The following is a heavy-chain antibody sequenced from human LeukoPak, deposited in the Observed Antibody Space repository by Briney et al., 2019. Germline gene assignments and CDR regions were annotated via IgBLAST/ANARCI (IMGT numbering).Heavy chain of an antibody. Sequence: PSETLSLTCTVSGGSISSGGYYWSWIRQHPGKGLEWIGYIYYSRSTYYNPSLKSRVTISVDTSKNQFSLKLSSVTAADTAVYYCASLVVVTAANWFDPWGQGTLVTVSS. V-gene: IGHV4-31*03. CDR3: ASLVVVTAANWFDP. J-gene: IGHJ5*02. CDR2: IYYSRST. D-gene: IGHD2-21*02. CDR1: GGSISSGGYY.